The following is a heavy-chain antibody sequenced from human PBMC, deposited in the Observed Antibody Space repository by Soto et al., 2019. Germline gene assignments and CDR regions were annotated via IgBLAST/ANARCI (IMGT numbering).Heavy chain of an antibody. CDR3: AKGDNLGPKTGYAFDP. Sequence: SQTLSLTCVISGDSVSSNTASWNWIRQSPSRGLEWLGRTYFRSKWYNDYAVSVKSRIIINPDTSNNQFSLQLNSVTPEDTALYFCAKGDNLGPKTGYAFDPWGQG. CDR1: GDSVSSNTAS. J-gene: IGHJ5*02. D-gene: IGHD5-12*01. CDR2: TYFRSKWYN. V-gene: IGHV6-1*01.